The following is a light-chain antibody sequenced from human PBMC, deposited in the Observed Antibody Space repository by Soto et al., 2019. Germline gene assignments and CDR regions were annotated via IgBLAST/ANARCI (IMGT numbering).Light chain of an antibody. CDR1: SSDVGAYKY. Sequence: QSALTQPASVSGSPGQSIAISCTGTSSDVGAYKYVSWYQQYPGNAPKLMLYDVTERPSGVSDRFSGSKSGNTASLTISGLQAEDEADYYCSSFTTSSTVLFGGGTKVTVL. J-gene: IGLJ2*01. CDR2: DVT. V-gene: IGLV2-14*03. CDR3: SSFTTSSTVL.